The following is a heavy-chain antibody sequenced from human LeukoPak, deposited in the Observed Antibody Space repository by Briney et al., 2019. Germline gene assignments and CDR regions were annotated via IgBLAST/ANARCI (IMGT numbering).Heavy chain of an antibody. CDR1: GYTFTSYG. Sequence: GASVKVSCKASGYTFTSYGISWVRQAPGQGLEWMGWISAYNGNTNYAQKLQGRVTMTIDTSTSTAYMELRSLRSDDTAVYYCATTYYYEALGAFDIWGQGTMVTVSS. V-gene: IGHV1-18*01. CDR2: ISAYNGNT. D-gene: IGHD3-22*01. J-gene: IGHJ3*02. CDR3: ATTYYYEALGAFDI.